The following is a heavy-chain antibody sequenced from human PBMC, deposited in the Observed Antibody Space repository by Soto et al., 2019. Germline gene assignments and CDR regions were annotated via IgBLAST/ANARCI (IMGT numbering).Heavy chain of an antibody. CDR3: AGGIAARPLGY. V-gene: IGHV4-34*01. Sequence: SETLSLTCAVYGGSFSGYYWSWIRQPPGKGLEWIGEINHSGSTNYNPSLKSRVTISVDRSKNQFSLKLSSVTAADTAVYYCAGGIAARPLGYWGQGTLVTV. CDR2: INHSGST. D-gene: IGHD6-6*01. J-gene: IGHJ4*02. CDR1: GGSFSGYY.